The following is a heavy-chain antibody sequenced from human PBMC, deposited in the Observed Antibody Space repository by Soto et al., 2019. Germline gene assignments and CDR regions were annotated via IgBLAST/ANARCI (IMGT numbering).Heavy chain of an antibody. CDR3: ASSWDIGRWYGLDY. Sequence: QVQLVQSGAEVKKPGSSVKVSCKASGGTYTSYTISWVRQAPGQGLEWMGSIIPILGIGNYAQKFQGRVTITADKSTSTAYMELSSLRSEDTAVYYCASSWDIGRWYGLDYWGQGTLVTVSS. CDR1: GGTYTSYT. CDR2: IIPILGIG. V-gene: IGHV1-69*02. D-gene: IGHD5-12*01. J-gene: IGHJ4*02.